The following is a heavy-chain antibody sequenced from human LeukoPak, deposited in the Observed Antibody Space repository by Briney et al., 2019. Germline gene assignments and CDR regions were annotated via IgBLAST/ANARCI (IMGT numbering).Heavy chain of an antibody. CDR1: GFTFCDYY. CDR2: ISSSGSTI. V-gene: IGHV3-11*01. D-gene: IGHD3-22*01. J-gene: IGHJ5*02. Sequence: PGGSLRLSCAASGFTFCDYYMSWIRQAPGKGLEWVSYISSSGSTIYYADSVKGRFTISRDNAKNLLYLQMSSLRAEDTAVYYCARAPGDYYYDSSGPRGNWFDPWGQGTLVTVSS. CDR3: ARAPGDYYYDSSGPRGNWFDP.